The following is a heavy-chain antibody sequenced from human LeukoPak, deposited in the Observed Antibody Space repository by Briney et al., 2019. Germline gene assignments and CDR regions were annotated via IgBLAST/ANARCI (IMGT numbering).Heavy chain of an antibody. D-gene: IGHD2-15*01. J-gene: IGHJ4*02. Sequence: SETLSLTCTVSGGSISSYYWSWIRQPPGKGLEWIGYIYYSGSTNYNPSLKSRVTISVDTSKNQFSLKLSSVTAADTAVYYCARDACSGGSCYFDYWGQGTLVTVSS. V-gene: IGHV4-59*01. CDR3: ARDACSGGSCYFDY. CDR1: GGSISSYY. CDR2: IYYSGST.